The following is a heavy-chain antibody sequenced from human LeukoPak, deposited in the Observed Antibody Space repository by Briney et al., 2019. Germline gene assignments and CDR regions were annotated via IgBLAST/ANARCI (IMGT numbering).Heavy chain of an antibody. V-gene: IGHV5-51*01. CDR1: GYSFTSYW. CDR2: IYPGDSDT. J-gene: IGHJ4*02. CDR3: ARSQPYYYDSSGLFDY. Sequence: GESLNISCKGSGYSFTSYWIGWVRQMPGKGLEWMGIIYPGDSDTRYSPSSQGQVTISADKSISTAYLQWSSLKASDTAMYYCARSQPYYYDSSGLFDYWGQGTLVTVSS. D-gene: IGHD3-22*01.